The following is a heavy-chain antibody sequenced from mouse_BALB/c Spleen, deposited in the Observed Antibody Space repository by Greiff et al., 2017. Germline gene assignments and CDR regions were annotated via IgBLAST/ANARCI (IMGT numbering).Heavy chain of an antibody. CDR3: ARARNYGAMDY. Sequence: DVMLVESGGGLVKPGGSLKLSCAASGFTFSDYYMYWVRQTPEKRLEWVATISDGGSYTYYPDSVKGRFTISRDNAKNNLYLQMSSLKSEDTAMYYCARARNYGAMDYWGQGTSVTVSS. D-gene: IGHD1-2*01. J-gene: IGHJ4*01. V-gene: IGHV5-4*02. CDR1: GFTFSDYY. CDR2: ISDGGSYT.